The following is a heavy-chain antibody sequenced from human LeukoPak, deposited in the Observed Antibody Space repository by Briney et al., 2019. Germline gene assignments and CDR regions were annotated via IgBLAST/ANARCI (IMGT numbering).Heavy chain of an antibody. CDR3: ARLGPYDDFWSGYDWFDP. Sequence: PGGSLRLSCAASGFTFSSYSMDWVRQAPGKGLEWVSYISSSSSTIYYADSVKGRFTISRDNAKNPLYLQMNSLRAEDTAVYYCARLGPYDDFWSGYDWFDPWSQGTLVTVSS. V-gene: IGHV3-48*04. J-gene: IGHJ5*02. CDR1: GFTFSSYS. D-gene: IGHD3-3*01. CDR2: ISSSSSTI.